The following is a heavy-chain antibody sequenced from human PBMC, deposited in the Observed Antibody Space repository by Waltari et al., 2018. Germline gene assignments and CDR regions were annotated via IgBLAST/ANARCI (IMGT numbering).Heavy chain of an antibody. Sequence: EVQLEESGGGLVQPGGSLRLSCAASGFTFSSYWMHWVRQAPGKGLVGVSRINSDGSTISYADSVKGRFTSSRDNAKNTLYLQMNSLSAEDTAVYYCASAYYDILDWGQGTLVTVSS. CDR2: INSDGSTI. CDR1: GFTFSSYW. V-gene: IGHV3-74*01. CDR3: ASAYYDILD. D-gene: IGHD3-9*01. J-gene: IGHJ4*02.